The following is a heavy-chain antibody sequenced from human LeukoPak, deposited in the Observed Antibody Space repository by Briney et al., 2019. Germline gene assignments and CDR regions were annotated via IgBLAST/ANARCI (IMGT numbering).Heavy chain of an antibody. CDR1: GFTFSSYW. V-gene: IGHV3-7*01. CDR2: IKQDGSEK. CDR3: ARDWGSGSYSPPTEEDY. J-gene: IGHJ4*02. D-gene: IGHD3-10*01. Sequence: PGGSLRLSCAASGFTFSSYWMSWVRQAPGKGLEWVANIKQDGSEKYYVDSVKGRFTISRDNAKNSLYLQMNSLRAEDTAVYYCARDWGSGSYSPPTEEDYWGQGTLVTVSS.